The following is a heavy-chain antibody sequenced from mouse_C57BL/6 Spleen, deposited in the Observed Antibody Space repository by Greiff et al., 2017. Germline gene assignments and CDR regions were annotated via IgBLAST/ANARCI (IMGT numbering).Heavy chain of an antibody. D-gene: IGHD1-1*01. CDR1: GYSFTSYY. CDR2: IYPGSGNT. J-gene: IGHJ2*01. CDR3: AEDYYGSSDYFDY. V-gene: IGHV1-66*01. Sequence: QVQLKESGPELVKPGASVKISCKASGYSFTSYYIHWVKQRPGQGLEWIGWIYPGSGNTKYNEKFKGKATLTADTSSSTAYMQLSSLTSEDSAVYYCAEDYYGSSDYFDYWGQGTTLTVSS.